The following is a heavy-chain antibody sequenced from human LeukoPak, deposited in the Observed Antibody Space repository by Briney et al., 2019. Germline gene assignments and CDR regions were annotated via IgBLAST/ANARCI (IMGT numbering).Heavy chain of an antibody. V-gene: IGHV3-23*01. J-gene: IGHJ1*01. CDR1: GFTFSTYA. CDR3: ARDPLAGSPQYFQH. Sequence: GGSLRLSCAASGFTFSTYAMSWVRQAPGKGLEWVSAIVNSGGSTYYADSVKGRFTISRDNSKNTLYLQMNSLRAEDTAVYYCARDPLAGSPQYFQHWGQGTLVTVSS. D-gene: IGHD3-10*01. CDR2: IVNSGGST.